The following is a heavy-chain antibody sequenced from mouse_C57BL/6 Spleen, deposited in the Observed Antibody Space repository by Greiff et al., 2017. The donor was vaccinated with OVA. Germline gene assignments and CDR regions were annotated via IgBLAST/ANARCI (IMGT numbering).Heavy chain of an antibody. CDR1: GFTFSDYG. CDR2: ISSGSSTI. Sequence: EVKVVESGGGLVKPGGSLKLSCAASGFTFSDYGMHWVRQAPEKGLEWVAYISSGSSTIYYADTVKGRFTISRDNAKNTLFLQMTSLRSEDTAMYYCARRAYGNYEEYFDVWGTGTTVTVSS. CDR3: ARRAYGNYEEYFDV. J-gene: IGHJ1*03. V-gene: IGHV5-17*01. D-gene: IGHD2-1*01.